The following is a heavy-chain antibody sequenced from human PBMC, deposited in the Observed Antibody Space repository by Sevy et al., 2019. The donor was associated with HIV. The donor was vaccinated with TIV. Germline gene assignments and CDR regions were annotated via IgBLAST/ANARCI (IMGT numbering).Heavy chain of an antibody. CDR3: SRDLWDCSGGRCYWDFDL. V-gene: IGHV3-74*01. D-gene: IGHD2-15*01. CDR2: INSDGSST. Sequence: GGFLRLSCAASGFTFSSYWMHWVRQAPGKGLVWVSRINSDGSSTNYADSVKGRFTISRDNAKNTLYLQMNSLRAEDTAVYYCSRDLWDCSGGRCYWDFDLWGRGTLVTVSS. CDR1: GFTFSSYW. J-gene: IGHJ2*01.